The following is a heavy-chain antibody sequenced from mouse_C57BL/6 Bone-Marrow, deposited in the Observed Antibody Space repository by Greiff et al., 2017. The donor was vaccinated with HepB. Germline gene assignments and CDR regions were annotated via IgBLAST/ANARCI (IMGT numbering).Heavy chain of an antibody. CDR3: TRDGSSRAWFAY. CDR1: GYTFTDYE. V-gene: IGHV1-15*01. CDR2: IDPETGGT. D-gene: IGHD1-1*01. Sequence: VKLQQSGAELVRPGASVTLSCKASGYTFTDYEMHWVKQTPVHGLEWIGAIDPETGGTAYNQKFKGKAILTADKSSSTAYMELRSLTSEDSAVYYCTRDGSSRAWFAYWGQGTLVTVSA. J-gene: IGHJ3*01.